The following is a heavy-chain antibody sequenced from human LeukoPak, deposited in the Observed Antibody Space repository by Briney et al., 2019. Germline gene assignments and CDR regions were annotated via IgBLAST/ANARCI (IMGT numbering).Heavy chain of an antibody. J-gene: IGHJ4*02. Sequence: PGGSLRLSCAASGFTFSSSAMSWVRQVPGKGLEWVSGISASGGSTNYADSVRGRFTISRDNAKNSLYLQMNSLRDEDTAVYYCARARASGRSGFDYWGQETLVTVSS. CDR2: ISASGGST. D-gene: IGHD2-15*01. CDR1: GFTFSSSA. CDR3: ARARASGRSGFDY. V-gene: IGHV3-23*01.